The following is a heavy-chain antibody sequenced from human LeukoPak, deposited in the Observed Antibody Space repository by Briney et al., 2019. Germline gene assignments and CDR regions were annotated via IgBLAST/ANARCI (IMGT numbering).Heavy chain of an antibody. J-gene: IGHJ3*02. D-gene: IGHD3-10*01. V-gene: IGHV1-18*01. Sequence: ASVKVSCKTSGYTFTSYGFSWVRQAPGQGPEWMGWISAYNGNTNYAQKLQGRVTMTTDTSTSTAYMELRSLRSDDTAVYYCARQLWFGELDAFDIWGQGTMVTVSS. CDR1: GYTFTSYG. CDR2: ISAYNGNT. CDR3: ARQLWFGELDAFDI.